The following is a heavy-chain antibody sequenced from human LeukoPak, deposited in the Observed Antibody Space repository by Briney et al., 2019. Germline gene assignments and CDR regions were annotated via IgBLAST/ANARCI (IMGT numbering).Heavy chain of an antibody. CDR1: GYTFTDSY. CDR2: LNSNGGGT. Sequence: GASVKVSCKASGYTFTDSYMHWVRQAPGQGLEWMGWLNSNGGGTNYAQKFQGRVTMTRDTSISTAYMELSRLRSDDTAVYYCARDRKIFGRGDYYYMDVWGKGTTVTVSS. CDR3: ARDRKIFGRGDYYYMDV. J-gene: IGHJ6*03. D-gene: IGHD3-3*01. V-gene: IGHV1-2*02.